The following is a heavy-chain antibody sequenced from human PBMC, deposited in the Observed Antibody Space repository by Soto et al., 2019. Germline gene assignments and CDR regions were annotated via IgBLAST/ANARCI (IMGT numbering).Heavy chain of an antibody. CDR2: ISPYNGNT. Sequence: QVQLVQSGAEVKKPGASVKVSCKASGYTFTSYGITWVRQAPGQGLEWMGWISPYNGNTNYAQNLQGRVTMTTDTSTKKAYLELTSLRSDDTAVYYCARDPRGYYSGGRYWGQGTLVTVSS. D-gene: IGHD3-22*01. CDR3: ARDPRGYYSGGRY. J-gene: IGHJ4*02. CDR1: GYTFTSYG. V-gene: IGHV1-18*01.